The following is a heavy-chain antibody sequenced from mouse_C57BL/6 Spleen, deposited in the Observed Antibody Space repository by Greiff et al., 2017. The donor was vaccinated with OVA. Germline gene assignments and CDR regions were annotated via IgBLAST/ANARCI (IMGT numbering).Heavy chain of an antibody. CDR2: INPSTGGT. CDR1: GYSFTGYY. D-gene: IGHD1-1*01. Sequence: EVQVVESGPELVKPGASVKISCKASGYSFTGYYMNWVKQSPEKSLEWIGEINPSTGGTTYNQKFKGKATLTVYKSSSTAYMQLKSLTSEDSAVYYCARSLITTDAMDYWGQGTSVTVSS. J-gene: IGHJ4*01. CDR3: ARSLITTDAMDY. V-gene: IGHV1-42*01.